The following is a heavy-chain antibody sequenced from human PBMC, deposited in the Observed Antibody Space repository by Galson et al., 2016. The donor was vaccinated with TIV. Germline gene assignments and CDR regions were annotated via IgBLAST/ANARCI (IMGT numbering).Heavy chain of an antibody. CDR3: ARVKYDSSGFYFNWFDP. J-gene: IGHJ5*02. D-gene: IGHD3-22*01. CDR1: GFTFSSDW. Sequence: SLRLSCAASGFTFSSDWMHWVRHGPGKGLVWVSRINSDGSRTNYADSVKGRFTISRDNAKNTLYLQMNSLRAEDTAVYYCARVKYDSSGFYFNWFDPWGQGTLVTVSS. V-gene: IGHV3-74*01. CDR2: INSDGSRT.